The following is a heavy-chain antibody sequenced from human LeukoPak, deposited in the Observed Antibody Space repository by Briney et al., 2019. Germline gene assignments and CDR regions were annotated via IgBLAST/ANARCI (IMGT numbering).Heavy chain of an antibody. D-gene: IGHD2-15*01. CDR3: AKDGAYCSGGSCYSTQNYYYYYMDV. CDR2: ISWDGGST. CDR1: GFTFDDYA. J-gene: IGHJ6*03. V-gene: IGHV3-43D*03. Sequence: PGGSLRLSCAASGFTFDDYAMHWVRQAPGKGLEWVSLISWDGGSTYYADSVKGRFTISRDNSKNSLYLQMNSLRAEDTVLYYCAKDGAYCSGGSCYSTQNYYYYYMDVWGKGTTVTISS.